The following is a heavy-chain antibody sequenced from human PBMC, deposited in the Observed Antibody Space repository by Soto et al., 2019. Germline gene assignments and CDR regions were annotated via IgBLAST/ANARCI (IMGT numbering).Heavy chain of an antibody. J-gene: IGHJ2*01. CDR3: VGTPGSGDYVEYFDL. V-gene: IGHV4-30-2*01. CDR2: IYHSGST. D-gene: IGHD4-17*01. CDR1: GGSISRGGYS. Sequence: QLQLQESGSGLVKPSQTLSLTCAVSGGSISRGGYSWSWIRQPPGKGLEWIGYIYHSGSTYYNPSLKSRVTISVDRSKNQFSLKLSSVTAADTAVYYCVGTPGSGDYVEYFDLWGRGTLVTVSS.